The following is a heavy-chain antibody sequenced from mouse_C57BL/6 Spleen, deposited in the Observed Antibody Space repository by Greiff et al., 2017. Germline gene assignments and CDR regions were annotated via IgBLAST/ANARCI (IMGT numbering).Heavy chain of an antibody. CDR3: ADSSGYLYYYAMDY. J-gene: IGHJ4*01. CDR1: GFNIKNTY. D-gene: IGHD3-2*02. V-gene: IGHV14-3*01. CDR2: IDPANGNT. Sequence: EVQLKESVAELVRPGASVKLSCTASGFNIKNTYMHWVKQRPEQGLEWIGRIDPANGNTKYAPKFQGKATITADTSSNTAYLQLSSLTSEDTAIYYCADSSGYLYYYAMDYWGQGTSVTVSS.